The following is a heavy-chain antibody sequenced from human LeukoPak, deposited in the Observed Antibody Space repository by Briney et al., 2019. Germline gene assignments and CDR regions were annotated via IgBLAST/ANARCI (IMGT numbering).Heavy chain of an antibody. V-gene: IGHV3-23*01. CDR1: GFTLSSYA. J-gene: IGHJ6*02. CDR2: ISGSGGST. D-gene: IGHD2-2*01. Sequence: GGSLRLSCTASGFTLSSYAMSWVRQAPGKGLEWVSTISGSGGSTYYADSVKGRFTISRDNSKNTLYLQLNSLRAEDTAVYYCAKSTSPLYYYYGMDVWGQGTTVTVSS. CDR3: AKSTSPLYYYYGMDV.